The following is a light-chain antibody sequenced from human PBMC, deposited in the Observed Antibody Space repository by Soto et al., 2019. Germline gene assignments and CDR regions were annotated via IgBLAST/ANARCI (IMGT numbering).Light chain of an antibody. CDR3: QSYDTSLRGSV. Sequence: QSVLTQPPSVSGAPGQRVTISCTGSSSNFGAGYDVHWYQQLPGTAPKLRIYANNIRPSEVPDRFSGSKSGTLASLAITGLQAEDEAEYYCQSYDTSLRGSVFGGGTKLTVL. J-gene: IGLJ3*02. CDR2: ANN. CDR1: SSNFGAGYD. V-gene: IGLV1-40*01.